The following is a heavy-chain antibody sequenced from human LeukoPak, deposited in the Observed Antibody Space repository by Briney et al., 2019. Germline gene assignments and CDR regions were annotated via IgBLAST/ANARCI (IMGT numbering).Heavy chain of an antibody. CDR1: GFTFRNFA. CDR2: ISGGGEHT. CDR3: TCIAVAGTDFDAFDI. V-gene: IGHV3-23*01. D-gene: IGHD6-19*01. J-gene: IGHJ3*02. Sequence: GGSLRLSCAASGFTFRNFAMKWVRQAPGKGLEWVSDISGGGEHTFYADSVKGRFTISRDNSKDTLYLQMNTLRPEDTAVYYCTCIAVAGTDFDAFDIWGQGTMVTVSS.